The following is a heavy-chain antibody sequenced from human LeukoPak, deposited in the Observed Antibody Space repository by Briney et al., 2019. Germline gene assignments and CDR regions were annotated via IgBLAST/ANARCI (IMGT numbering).Heavy chain of an antibody. V-gene: IGHV1-18*04. D-gene: IGHD3-10*01. J-gene: IGHJ5*02. CDR2: ISAYNGDT. CDR1: GYTFTSYG. CDR3: ARDGIVSRFGELAP. Sequence: ASVKVSCKASGYTFTSYGISWVRQAPGQGLEWMGWISAYNGDTNYAQKLQGRVTMTTDTSTNTAYMELRSLRSDDTAVYYCARDGIVSRFGELAPWGQGTLVTVSS.